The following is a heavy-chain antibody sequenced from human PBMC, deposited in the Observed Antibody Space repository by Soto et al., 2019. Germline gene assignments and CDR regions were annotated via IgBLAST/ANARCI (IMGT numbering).Heavy chain of an antibody. CDR1: GYTFTSYA. CDR3: ARDHDEDFGYDLDYFDY. CDR2: INAGNGNT. J-gene: IGHJ4*02. Sequence: GASVKVSCKASGYTFTSYAMHWVRQAPGQRLEWMGWINAGNGNTKYSQKFQGRVTITRDTSASTAYMELNSLRAEDTAFYYCARDHDEDFGYDLDYFDYWGQGTLVTVSS. D-gene: IGHD5-12*01. V-gene: IGHV1-3*01.